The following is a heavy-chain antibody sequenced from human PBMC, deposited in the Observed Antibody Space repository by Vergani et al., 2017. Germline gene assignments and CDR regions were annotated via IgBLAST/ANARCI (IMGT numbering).Heavy chain of an antibody. CDR2: IIPIFGTA. Sequence: QVQLVQSGAEVKKPGASVKVSCKASGYTFTSYAMHWVRQAPGQRLEWMGRIIPIFGTANYAQKFQGRVTMTEDTSTDTAYMELSSLRSEDTAVYYCATGPVPAAMPIPKSYAFDIWGQGTMVTVSS. J-gene: IGHJ3*02. V-gene: IGHV1-3*01. CDR1: GYTFTSYA. CDR3: ATGPVPAAMPIPKSYAFDI. D-gene: IGHD2-2*01.